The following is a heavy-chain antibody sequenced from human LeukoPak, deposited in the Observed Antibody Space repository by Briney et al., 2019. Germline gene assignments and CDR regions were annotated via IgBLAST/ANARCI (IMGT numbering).Heavy chain of an antibody. CDR3: ARHYGQWLVLDY. J-gene: IGHJ4*02. CDR2: IYYSGST. V-gene: IGHV4-59*08. Sequence: SETLSLTCTVSGGSISSYYWSWIRQPPGKGLEWIGYIYYSGSTNYNPSLKSRVTISVDTSKNQFSLKLSSVTAADTAVYYCARHYGQWLVLDYWGQGTLATVSS. D-gene: IGHD6-19*01. CDR1: GGSISSYY.